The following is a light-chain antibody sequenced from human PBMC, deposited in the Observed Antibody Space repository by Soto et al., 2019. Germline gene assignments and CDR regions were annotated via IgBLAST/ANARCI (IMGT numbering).Light chain of an antibody. CDR1: QSVSSSY. V-gene: IGKV3-20*01. Sequence: IVLTQSPARLALSPGDRATLSCRASQSVSSSYLAWYQHKPGQAPRLLIHGASSRVTGIPDSFSGSGSGTDLTLTISRLEPEDFAVYYCQQYGSSPPITFGQGTRLEIK. J-gene: IGKJ5*01. CDR3: QQYGSSPPIT. CDR2: GAS.